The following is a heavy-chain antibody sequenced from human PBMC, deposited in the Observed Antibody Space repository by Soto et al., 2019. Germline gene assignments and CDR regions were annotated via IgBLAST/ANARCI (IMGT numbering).Heavy chain of an antibody. J-gene: IGHJ2*01. V-gene: IGHV3-23*01. Sequence: EVQLLESGGALVQPGGSLRLSCAASGFTFSTYAMSWFRQAPGKGLQWVSTMSGSGGNPYYADSVKGRFTISRDNSRNTLHLQVNSLRAEDTAVFYCARKWGDDYTYFDFWGRGTLVTVSS. D-gene: IGHD4-4*01. CDR3: ARKWGDDYTYFDF. CDR1: GFTFSTYA. CDR2: MSGSGGNP.